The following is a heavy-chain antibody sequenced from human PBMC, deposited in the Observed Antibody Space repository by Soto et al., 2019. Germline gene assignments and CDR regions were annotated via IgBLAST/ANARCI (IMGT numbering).Heavy chain of an antibody. V-gene: IGHV1-46*01. D-gene: IGHD5-18*01. J-gene: IGHJ4*02. Sequence: HGQLVQSGGEVKELGASVRPSCKASGYTFTDSYINWVRQAPGQGLEWMGVINPVGGSTTYIQKFQGRVTLTRDMSTTTVHMGLSALRSDDMATYYCARDEGAAMGFQYWGQGTPVNVFS. CDR1: GYTFTDSY. CDR3: ARDEGAAMGFQY. CDR2: INPVGGST.